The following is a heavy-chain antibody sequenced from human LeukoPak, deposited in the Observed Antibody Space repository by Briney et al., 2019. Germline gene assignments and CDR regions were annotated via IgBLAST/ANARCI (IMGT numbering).Heavy chain of an antibody. V-gene: IGHV3-30*18. Sequence: GGSLRISCAASGFTFSSYGMHRVRQAPGKGLEWVAVISYDGSNKYYADSVKGRFTISRDNSKNTLYLQMNSLRAEDTAVYYCAKESAEVAVAGTDYYYYGMDVWGQGTTVTVSS. D-gene: IGHD6-19*01. J-gene: IGHJ6*02. CDR2: ISYDGSNK. CDR1: GFTFSSYG. CDR3: AKESAEVAVAGTDYYYYGMDV.